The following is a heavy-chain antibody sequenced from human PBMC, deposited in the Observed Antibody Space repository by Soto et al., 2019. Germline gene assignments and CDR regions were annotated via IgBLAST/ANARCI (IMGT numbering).Heavy chain of an antibody. CDR2: NSGSSGSK. Sequence: GGSLRLSCAASGFTFSSYAMSWVRQAPGKGLEWGSANSGSSGSKYYADSVKGRFTISRDNSKNTLYLQMNSLRAEDTAVYYCAKNVCSGGSCYTTHLNAEYFQHWGEGTLVTFPS. CDR3: AKNVCSGGSCYTTHLNAEYFQH. V-gene: IGHV3-23*01. D-gene: IGHD2-15*01. CDR1: GFTFSSYA. J-gene: IGHJ1*01.